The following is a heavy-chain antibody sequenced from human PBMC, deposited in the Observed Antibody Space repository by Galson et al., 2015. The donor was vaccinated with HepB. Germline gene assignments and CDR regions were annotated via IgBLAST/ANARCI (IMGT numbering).Heavy chain of an antibody. D-gene: IGHD3-22*01. J-gene: IGHJ4*02. CDR3: AAEYLPPYDSSGYPPDDGLDY. CDR1: GFTFSSYG. CDR2: IWYDGSNK. V-gene: IGHV3-33*01. Sequence: SLRLSCAASGFTFSSYGMHWVRQAPGKGLEWVAVIWYDGSNKYYADSVKGRFTISRDNSKNTLYLQMNSLRAEDTAVYYCAAEYLPPYDSSGYPPDDGLDYWGQGTLVTVSS.